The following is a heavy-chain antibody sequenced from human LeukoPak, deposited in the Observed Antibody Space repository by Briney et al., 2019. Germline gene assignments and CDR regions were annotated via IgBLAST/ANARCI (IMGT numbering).Heavy chain of an antibody. J-gene: IGHJ5*02. CDR3: AKDPAIAARGAPVWFDP. CDR2: ISGSGGST. V-gene: IGHV3-23*01. CDR1: GFTFSSYA. Sequence: GGSLRLSCAASGFTFSSYAMSWVRQAPGKGLEWVSAISGSGGSTYYADSVKGRFTISRDNSKNTLYLQMNSLRAEDTAVYYCAKDPAIAARGAPVWFDPWGQGTLVTVSS. D-gene: IGHD6-6*01.